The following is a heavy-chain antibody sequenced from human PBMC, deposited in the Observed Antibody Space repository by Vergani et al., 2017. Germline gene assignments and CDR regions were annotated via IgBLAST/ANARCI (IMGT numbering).Heavy chain of an antibody. Sequence: EVQLVESGGGLVQPGRSLRLSCAASGFTFDDYAMHWVRQAPGKGLEWVSGISWNSGSIGYADSVKGRFTISRDDSKSIAYLQMNSLKTEDTAVYYCARGTAKYYYYGMDVWGQGTTVTVSS. CDR3: ARGTAKYYYYGMDV. J-gene: IGHJ6*02. CDR1: GFTFDDYA. CDR2: ISWNSGSI. V-gene: IGHV3-9*01.